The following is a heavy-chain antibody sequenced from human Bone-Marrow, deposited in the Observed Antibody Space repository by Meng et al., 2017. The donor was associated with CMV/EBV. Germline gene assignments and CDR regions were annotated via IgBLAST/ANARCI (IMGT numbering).Heavy chain of an antibody. Sequence: GESLKISCAASGFTFSSYGMHWVRQAPGKGLEWVAFIRYDGSNKYYADSVKGRFTISRDNSKNTLYLQMNSLRAEDTAVYYCAGDSSSWSTEPNYFDYWGQGTLVTGSS. V-gene: IGHV3-30*02. D-gene: IGHD6-13*01. J-gene: IGHJ4*02. CDR1: GFTFSSYG. CDR3: AGDSSSWSTEPNYFDY. CDR2: IRYDGSNK.